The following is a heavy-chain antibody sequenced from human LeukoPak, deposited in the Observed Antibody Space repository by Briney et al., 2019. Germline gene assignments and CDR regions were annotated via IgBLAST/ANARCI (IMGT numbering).Heavy chain of an antibody. CDR3: ARYLGGWSFDY. D-gene: IGHD6-19*01. Sequence: GGSLRLSCAASGFTFSNYDMIWVRQAPGKGLEWVSYISRTSHTIYYADSVKGRFTISRDNAENSLYLQMNSLRVEDTAVYSCARYLGGWSFDYWGQGTLVTVSS. CDR2: ISRTSHTI. CDR1: GFTFSNYD. V-gene: IGHV3-48*01. J-gene: IGHJ4*02.